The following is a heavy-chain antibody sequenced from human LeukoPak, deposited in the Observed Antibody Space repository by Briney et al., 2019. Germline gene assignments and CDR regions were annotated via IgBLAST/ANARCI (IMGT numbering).Heavy chain of an antibody. CDR2: ISYDGSNK. D-gene: IGHD3-22*01. Sequence: PGGSLRLSCAASGFTFSSYAMHWVRQAPGKGLEWVAVISYDGSNKYYAGSVKGRFTISRDNSKNTLYLQMNSLRAEDTAVYYCARDSPLMGYDSSGAVGGYYYYMDVWGKGTRSPSP. J-gene: IGHJ6*03. CDR3: ARDSPLMGYDSSGAVGGYYYYMDV. CDR1: GFTFSSYA. V-gene: IGHV3-30*04.